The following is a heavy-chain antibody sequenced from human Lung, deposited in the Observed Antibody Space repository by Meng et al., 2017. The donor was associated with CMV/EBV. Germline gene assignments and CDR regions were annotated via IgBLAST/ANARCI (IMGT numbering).Heavy chain of an antibody. J-gene: IGHJ6*02. CDR2: IRYDGSNK. Sequence: GGSXRLXCVASGFPFSRNAMHWVRQAPGKGLEWVAFIRYDGSNKYYADSVKGRFTISRDNSKNTVYVQMNSLRAEDTAVYYCAKDRIAVVPKGGLIRPRVDYYYGMDVWXQGTTVTVSS. V-gene: IGHV3-30*02. CDR3: AKDRIAVVPKGGLIRPRVDYYYGMDV. D-gene: IGHD6-19*01. CDR1: GFPFSRNA.